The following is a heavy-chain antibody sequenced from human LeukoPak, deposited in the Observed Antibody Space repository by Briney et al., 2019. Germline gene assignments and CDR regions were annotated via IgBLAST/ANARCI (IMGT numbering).Heavy chain of an antibody. J-gene: IGHJ3*02. CDR3: VKSERGWLRLGDAFDI. CDR2: ISSNGGST. V-gene: IGHV3-64D*06. D-gene: IGHD5-12*01. CDR1: GFTFSSYA. Sequence: GGSLRLSCSASGFTFSSYAMHWVRQAPGKGLEYVSGISSNGGSTYYADSVKGRFTISRDNSKNTLYLQMSSLRAEDTAVCYCVKSERGWLRLGDAFDIWGQGTMVTVSS.